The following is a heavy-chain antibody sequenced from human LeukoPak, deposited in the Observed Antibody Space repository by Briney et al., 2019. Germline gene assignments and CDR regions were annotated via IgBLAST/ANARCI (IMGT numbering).Heavy chain of an antibody. CDR3: ARLPFYYYDSSGDY. J-gene: IGHJ4*02. CDR1: GASISSGDYY. V-gene: IGHV4-39*01. D-gene: IGHD3-22*01. CDR2: IYYSGST. Sequence: SETLSLTCTVSGASISSGDYYWTWIRQPPGKGLEWIGYIYYSGSTYYNPSLKSRVTISVDTSKNQFSLKLSSVTAADTAVYYCARLPFYYYDSSGDYWRQGTLVTVSS.